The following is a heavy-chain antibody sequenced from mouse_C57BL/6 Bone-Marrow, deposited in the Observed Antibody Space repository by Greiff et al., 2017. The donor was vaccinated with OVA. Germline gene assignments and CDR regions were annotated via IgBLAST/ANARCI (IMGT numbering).Heavy chain of an antibody. J-gene: IGHJ4*01. CDR2: ISYDGSN. D-gene: IGHD6-2*01. V-gene: IGHV3-6*01. CDR3: ARVGLVYYYAMDY. CDR1: GYSITSGYY. Sequence: EVQLQQSGPGLVKPSQSLSLTCSVTGYSITSGYYWNWIRQFPGNKLEWMGYISYDGSNNYNPSLKNRISITRDTSKNQFFLKLNSVTTEDTATYYCARVGLVYYYAMDYWGQGTSVTVSS.